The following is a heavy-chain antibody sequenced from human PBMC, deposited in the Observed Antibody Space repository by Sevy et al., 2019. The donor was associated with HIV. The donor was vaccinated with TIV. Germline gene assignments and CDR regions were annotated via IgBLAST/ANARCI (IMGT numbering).Heavy chain of an antibody. Sequence: ASVKVSCKVSGYTLTELSMHWVRQAPGKGLEWMGGFDPEDGETIYAQKFQGRVTMTEDTSTDTAYMELSSLGSEDTAVYYCATAASSSWDFDYWGQETLVTVSS. CDR3: ATAASSSWDFDY. V-gene: IGHV1-24*01. CDR2: FDPEDGET. CDR1: GYTLTELS. J-gene: IGHJ4*02. D-gene: IGHD6-13*01.